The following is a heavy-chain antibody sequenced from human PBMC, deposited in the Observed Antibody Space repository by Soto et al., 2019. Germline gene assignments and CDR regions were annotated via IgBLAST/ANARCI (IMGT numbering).Heavy chain of an antibody. V-gene: IGHV4-61*01. CDR1: GGSVSSGSYY. Sequence: SETLSLTCTVSGGSVSSGSYYWSWIRQPPGKGLEWIGYIYYSGSTNYNPSLKSRVTISVDTSKNQFSLKLSSVTAADTAVYYCVRGSGAPIVGRAFDIWGQGTMVTVSS. D-gene: IGHD3-22*01. J-gene: IGHJ3*02. CDR2: IYYSGST. CDR3: VRGSGAPIVGRAFDI.